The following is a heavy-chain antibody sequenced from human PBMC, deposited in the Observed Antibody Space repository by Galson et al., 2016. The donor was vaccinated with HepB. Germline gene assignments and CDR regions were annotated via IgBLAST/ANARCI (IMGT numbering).Heavy chain of an antibody. CDR1: GFTLSSYG. Sequence: SLRLSCAASGFTLSSYGIHWVRQAPGKGLEWVAVIWYDGVNTYYADSVKGRFTISRDNSKNTLYLQMNSLRAEDTAVYYRARQAFTNWNPFDYWGQGTLVTVSS. D-gene: IGHD1-1*01. CDR2: IWYDGVNT. V-gene: IGHV3-33*01. J-gene: IGHJ4*02. CDR3: ARQAFTNWNPFDY.